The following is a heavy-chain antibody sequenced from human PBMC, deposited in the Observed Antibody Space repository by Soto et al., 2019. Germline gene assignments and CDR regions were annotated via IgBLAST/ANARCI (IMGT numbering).Heavy chain of an antibody. Sequence: EVQLVESGGGLVQPGGSLRLSCAASGFIFNSYWMHWVRQAPGKGLVWVSRINTDESSRSYADSVKGRFTISRDNAKNTLYLQMSSLRAEDTAVYFCARDRVPQLRYYGMDVWGQGTTVTVSS. CDR1: GFIFNSYW. J-gene: IGHJ6*02. D-gene: IGHD2-2*01. CDR3: ARDRVPQLRYYGMDV. CDR2: INTDESSR. V-gene: IGHV3-74*01.